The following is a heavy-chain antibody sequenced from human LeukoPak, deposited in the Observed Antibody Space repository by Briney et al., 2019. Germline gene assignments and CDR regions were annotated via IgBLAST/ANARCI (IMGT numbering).Heavy chain of an antibody. CDR2: IIPIFGTA. CDR1: GGTFNSYA. V-gene: IGHV1-69*05. CDR3: ASGFDDTQYYFDY. D-gene: IGHD3-22*01. Sequence: GASVKVSCKASGGTFNSYAISWVRQAPGQGLEWMGGIIPIFGTANYAQKFQGRVTITTDESTSTAYMELSSLRSEDTAVYYCASGFDDTQYYFDYWGQGTLVTVSS. J-gene: IGHJ4*02.